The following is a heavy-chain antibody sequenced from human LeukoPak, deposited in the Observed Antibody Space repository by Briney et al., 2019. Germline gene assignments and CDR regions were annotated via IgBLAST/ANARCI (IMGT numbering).Heavy chain of an antibody. CDR1: GFTFSIYS. J-gene: IGHJ4*02. V-gene: IGHV3-48*02. CDR2: ISSSSSII. D-gene: IGHD3/OR15-3a*01. CDR3: TRSMDWSSYFDY. Sequence: GGSLRLSCAASGFTFSIYSMNWVRQAPGMGLEWVSYISSSSSIIKYADSVKGRFTVSRDNAKNSLYLQMNSLRDEDTAVYFCTRSMDWSSYFDYWGQGTLVTVSS.